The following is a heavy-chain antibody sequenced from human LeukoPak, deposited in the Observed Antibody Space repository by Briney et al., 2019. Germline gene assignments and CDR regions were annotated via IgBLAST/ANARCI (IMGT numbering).Heavy chain of an antibody. V-gene: IGHV1-8*01. CDR1: GYTFTSYD. CDR2: MNPNSGNT. D-gene: IGHD2-2*01. Sequence: ASVKVSCKASGYTFTSYDINWVRQATGQGLEWMGWMNPNSGNTGYAQKFQGRVTMTTDTATSTAYMELRSLRSDDTAVYYCARDSADIVVVPAAQTVYYYYGMDVWGQGTTVTVSS. CDR3: ARDSADIVVVPAAQTVYYYYGMDV. J-gene: IGHJ6*02.